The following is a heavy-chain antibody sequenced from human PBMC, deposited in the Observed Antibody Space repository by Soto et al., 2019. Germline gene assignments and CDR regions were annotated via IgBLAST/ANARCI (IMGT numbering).Heavy chain of an antibody. CDR3: GGVFEY. V-gene: IGHV3-74*01. CDR2: INNDGSGT. CDR1: GFTFTNYW. Sequence: EVQLVESGGGLVRPGGSLRLSCAVSGFTFTNYWMHWVRQAPGKGLVWVSRINNDGSGTSYADSVKGRFTISRDNAKNTLYLQMDSLRAEDTGVYFCGGVFEYWGQGTPVTVSS. J-gene: IGHJ4*02.